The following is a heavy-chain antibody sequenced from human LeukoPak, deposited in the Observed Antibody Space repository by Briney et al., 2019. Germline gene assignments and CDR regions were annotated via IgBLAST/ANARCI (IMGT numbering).Heavy chain of an antibody. CDR1: GGSISNYY. J-gene: IGHJ5*02. V-gene: IGHV4-59*01. CDR2: IYYIGST. Sequence: PSETLSLTCTFSGGSISNYYWSWVRQPPGRGLEWIGCIYYIGSTNYNPSLKSRVTISLDTSKNQFSLELTSLTAADTAVYYCARSQLRSRFDPWGQGTLVTVSS. CDR3: ARSQLRSRFDP. D-gene: IGHD3-3*01.